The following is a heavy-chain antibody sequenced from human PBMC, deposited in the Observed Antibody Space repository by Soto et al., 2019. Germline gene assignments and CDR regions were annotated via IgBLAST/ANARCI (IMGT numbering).Heavy chain of an antibody. CDR2: IIPIFGTA. CDR3: ARERVTIFGVVIMSSGMDV. CDR1: GGTFSSYA. V-gene: IGHV1-69*01. Sequence: QAQLVQSGAEVKKPGSSVKVSCKASGGTFSSYAISWVRQAPGQGLEWMGGIIPIFGTANYAQKFQGRVTITADESTSTAYMELSSLRSGDTAVYYCARERVTIFGVVIMSSGMDVWGQGTTVTVSS. J-gene: IGHJ6*02. D-gene: IGHD3-3*01.